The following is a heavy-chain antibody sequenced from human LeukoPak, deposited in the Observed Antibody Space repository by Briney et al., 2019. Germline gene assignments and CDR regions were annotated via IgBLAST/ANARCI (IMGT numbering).Heavy chain of an antibody. CDR2: TYYRSKWNN. CDR1: GDSVSSNSAA. V-gene: IGHV6-1*01. Sequence: SQTLSLTCAISGDSVSSNSAAWNWIGQSPSRGLEWLGRTYYRSKWNNDYAGSVKSRIIINPDTSENQFSLQLSSVTPEDTAVYFCARAPSGGWYFDLWGRGTLVTVST. CDR3: ARAPSGGWYFDL. J-gene: IGHJ2*01. D-gene: IGHD3-16*01.